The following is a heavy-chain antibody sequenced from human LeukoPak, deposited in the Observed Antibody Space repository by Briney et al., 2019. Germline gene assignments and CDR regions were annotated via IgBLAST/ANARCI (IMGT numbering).Heavy chain of an antibody. CDR2: ISYDGRGN. Sequence: GGSLRLSCAASEFPFSDYAMHWVRQAPGKGLEWVAVISYDGRGNDYADSVKGRFTISRDNSQNTLYLEMHSLRTEDTAVYYCAKRVLSGVPVAGLDYWGQGTLVTVSS. CDR1: EFPFSDYA. V-gene: IGHV3-30*18. CDR3: AKRVLSGVPVAGLDY. J-gene: IGHJ4*02. D-gene: IGHD6-19*01.